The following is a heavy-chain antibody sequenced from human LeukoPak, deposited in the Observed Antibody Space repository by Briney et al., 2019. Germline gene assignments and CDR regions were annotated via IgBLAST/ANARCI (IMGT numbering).Heavy chain of an antibody. V-gene: IGHV1-24*01. CDR2: FDPEDGET. CDR1: GYTLTELS. Sequence: ASVKVSCKVSGYTLTELSTHWVRQAPGKGLEWMGGFDPEDGETIYAQKFQGRVTMTEDTSTDTAYMELSSLRSEDTAVYYCATARMVRGEDGMDVWGKGTTVTVSS. J-gene: IGHJ6*04. CDR3: ATARMVRGEDGMDV. D-gene: IGHD3-10*01.